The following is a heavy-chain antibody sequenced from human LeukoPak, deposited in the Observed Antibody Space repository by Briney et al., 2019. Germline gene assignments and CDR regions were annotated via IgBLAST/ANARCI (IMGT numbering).Heavy chain of an antibody. CDR1: GDSIISYY. J-gene: IGHJ4*02. V-gene: IGHV4-59*01. CDR2: IYYSGGT. CDR3: ARERVTGCADGVCYSRFDY. Sequence: SGTLSLTCTVSGDSIISYYWSWIRQPPGKGLEWIGYIYYSGGTDYNPSLKSRVTISVDASDNQFSLRLSSVTAADTAVYYCARERVTGCADGVCYSRFDYWGQGTLVTVSS. D-gene: IGHD2-8*01.